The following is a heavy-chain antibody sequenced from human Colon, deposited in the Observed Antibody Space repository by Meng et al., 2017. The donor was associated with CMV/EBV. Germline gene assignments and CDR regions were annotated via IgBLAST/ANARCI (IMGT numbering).Heavy chain of an antibody. CDR3: ARVDGG. D-gene: IGHD3-10*01. Sequence: ASVKVSCKVSGYVFATYYLHWVRQAPGGGLEWMGWTNPFNGATKYAQKFQGRVTMRSDTSTSTAFMEVTSLTSDDTAVYYCARVDGGWGQGTQVTVSS. J-gene: IGHJ4*02. V-gene: IGHV1-2*02. CDR2: TNPFNGAT. CDR1: GYVFATYY.